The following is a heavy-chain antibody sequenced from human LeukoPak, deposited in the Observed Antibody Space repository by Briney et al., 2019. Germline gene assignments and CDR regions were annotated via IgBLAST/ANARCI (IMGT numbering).Heavy chain of an antibody. Sequence: GGSLRLSCAASGFTFSSYAMYWVRQAPGKGLECVAVISYDGSNKYYADSVKGRFTISRDNSKNTLYLQMNSLRTEDTAVYYCAKAAGVKTFGEVIVSTHRPNIDYWGQGTLVIVSS. CDR2: ISYDGSNK. CDR1: GFTFSSYA. J-gene: IGHJ4*02. V-gene: IGHV3-30*04. D-gene: IGHD3-16*02. CDR3: AKAAGVKTFGEVIVSTHRPNIDY.